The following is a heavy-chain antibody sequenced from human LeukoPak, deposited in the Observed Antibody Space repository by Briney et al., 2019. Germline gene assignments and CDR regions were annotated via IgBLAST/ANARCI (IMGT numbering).Heavy chain of an antibody. CDR1: GFTFSSYA. J-gene: IGHJ4*02. D-gene: IGHD4-11*01. V-gene: IGHV3-23*01. CDR3: AKDLDYTTYGYYLDY. CDR2: IGAGGTFT. Sequence: VQPGGSLRLSCTASGFTFSSYAMNWVRQAPGKGLEWVSGIGAGGTFTYYADSVKGRFTISRDNSRNTLYLQMNSLRADDTAVYYCAKDLDYTTYGYYLDYWGQGTLVTVSS.